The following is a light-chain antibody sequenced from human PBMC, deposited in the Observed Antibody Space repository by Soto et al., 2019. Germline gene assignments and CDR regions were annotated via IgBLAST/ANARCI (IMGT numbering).Light chain of an antibody. Sequence: QSALTQPRSVSGSLGQSVTISCTGTTSDVGGYNSVSWYQQHPGKAPKLMIFDVSKRPSGVPDRFSGSKSGNTASLTISGLQAEDEADYYCCSYAGSYTFLFGGGTKLTVL. V-gene: IGLV2-11*01. CDR2: DVS. CDR1: TSDVGGYNS. J-gene: IGLJ2*01. CDR3: CSYAGSYTFL.